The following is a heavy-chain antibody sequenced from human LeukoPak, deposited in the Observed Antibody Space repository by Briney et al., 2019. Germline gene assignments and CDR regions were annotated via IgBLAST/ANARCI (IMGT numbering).Heavy chain of an antibody. CDR3: ARGGDSSSWYYYFDY. CDR1: GFTFSTYA. CDR2: ISYDGNNK. D-gene: IGHD6-13*01. Sequence: PGGSLRLSCTASGFTFSTYAMNWVRQAPGKGLEWVAVISYDGNNKYYADSVKGRFTVSRDNSKNTLYVQMNSLRDEDTAVYYCARGGDSSSWYYYFDYWGQGTLVTVPS. V-gene: IGHV3-30-3*01. J-gene: IGHJ4*02.